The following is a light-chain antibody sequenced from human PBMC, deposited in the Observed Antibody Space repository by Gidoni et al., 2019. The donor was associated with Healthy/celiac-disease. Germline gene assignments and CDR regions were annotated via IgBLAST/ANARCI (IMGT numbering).Light chain of an antibody. CDR3: QQRSNWPPLT. V-gene: IGKV3-11*01. Sequence: EIVLTQSPATLSLSPGESATLSCRASQSVSSYLAWYQQKPGQAPRLLISDASNRATGIPARFSGSGSGTDVTRTISSLEPEDFAVYYGQQRSNWPPLTFGGGTKVEIK. J-gene: IGKJ4*01. CDR1: QSVSSY. CDR2: DAS.